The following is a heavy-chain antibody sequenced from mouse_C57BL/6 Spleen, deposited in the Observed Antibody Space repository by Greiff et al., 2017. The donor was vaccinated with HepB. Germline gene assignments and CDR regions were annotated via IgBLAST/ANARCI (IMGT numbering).Heavy chain of an antibody. CDR2: IYPGDGDT. D-gene: IGHD1-1*01. CDR3: ARETVVSDY. J-gene: IGHJ2*01. V-gene: IGHV1-82*01. CDR1: GYAFSSSW. Sequence: VQLVESGPELVKPGASVKISCKASGYAFSSSWMNWVKQRPGKGLEWIGRIYPGDGDTNYNGKFKGKATLTADKSSSTAYMQLSSLTSEDSAVYFCARETVVSDYWGQGTTLTVSS.